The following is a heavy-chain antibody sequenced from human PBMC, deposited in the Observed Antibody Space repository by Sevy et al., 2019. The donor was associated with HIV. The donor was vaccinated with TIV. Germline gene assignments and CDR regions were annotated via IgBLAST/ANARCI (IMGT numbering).Heavy chain of an antibody. Sequence: SETLSLTCTVSGGSITSYYWSWIRQPPGNGLEWIGHIYNNGNTNYNPSLRSRVTISVDRSENQFSLKLSSVTAADTAVYYCVKVTYYYDSRGYPNYYFDYWGQGTLVTVSS. V-gene: IGHV4-59*13. J-gene: IGHJ4*02. CDR2: IYNNGNT. CDR1: GGSITSYY. CDR3: VKVTYYYDSRGYPNYYFDY. D-gene: IGHD3-22*01.